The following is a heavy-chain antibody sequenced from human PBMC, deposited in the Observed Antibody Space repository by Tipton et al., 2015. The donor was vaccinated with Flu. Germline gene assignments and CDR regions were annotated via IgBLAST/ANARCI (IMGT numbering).Heavy chain of an antibody. D-gene: IGHD5-24*01. CDR2: IHNSGTT. J-gene: IGHJ4*02. CDR1: GGSIGSNY. CDR3: ATTSNYGRSIEPNFDY. V-gene: IGHV4-59*12. Sequence: TLSLTCTVSGGSIGSNYWSWVRQPPGKGLEYIGYIHNSGTTYYNPSLKSRVTMSVDTSKNQFSLKLTSVTAADTAVYYCATTSNYGRSIEPNFDYWGQGTLVTVSS.